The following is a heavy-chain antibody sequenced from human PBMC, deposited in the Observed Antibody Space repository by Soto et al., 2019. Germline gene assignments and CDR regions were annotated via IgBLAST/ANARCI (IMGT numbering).Heavy chain of an antibody. CDR1: GGSISSGDYY. V-gene: IGHV4-61*08. Sequence: PSETLSLTCTVSGGSISSGDYYWSWIRQPPGKGLEWIGYIYYSGNTNYNPSLKSRVTISVDTSKNQFSLKLSSVTAADTAVYYCVRGGADSSGYYYSWGPGTLVTVSS. D-gene: IGHD3-22*01. CDR2: IYYSGNT. J-gene: IGHJ4*02. CDR3: VRGGADSSGYYYS.